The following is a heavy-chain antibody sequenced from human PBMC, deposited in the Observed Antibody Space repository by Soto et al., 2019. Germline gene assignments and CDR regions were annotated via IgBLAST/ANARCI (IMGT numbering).Heavy chain of an antibody. CDR2: IIPILGIA. D-gene: IGHD4-17*01. CDR3: ASRPYGAQDYYGMDV. Sequence: QVQLVQSGAEVKKPGSSVKVSCKASGGTFSSYTISWVRQAPGQGLEWMGRIIPILGIANYAQKFQGRVTITADKSTTTAYMELSSLRSEDTAVYYCASRPYGAQDYYGMDVWGQGTTVTVSS. V-gene: IGHV1-69*02. J-gene: IGHJ6*02. CDR1: GGTFSSYT.